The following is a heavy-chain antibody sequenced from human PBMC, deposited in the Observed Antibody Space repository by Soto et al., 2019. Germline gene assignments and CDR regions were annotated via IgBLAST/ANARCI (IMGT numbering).Heavy chain of an antibody. CDR2: IKQDGSEK. CDR3: ERAGSRQYPMCYYYYGLDG. V-gene: IGHV3-7*03. Sequence: GGSLRLSCAASGFTFSSYWMSWVRQAPGKGLEWVANIKQDGSEKYYVDSVKGRFTVSRDNAKNSLYLQMNSLRAEDTAVYYCERAGSRQYPMCYYYYGLDGWGQGTTVTVSS. J-gene: IGHJ6*02. CDR1: GFTFSSYW. D-gene: IGHD2-15*01.